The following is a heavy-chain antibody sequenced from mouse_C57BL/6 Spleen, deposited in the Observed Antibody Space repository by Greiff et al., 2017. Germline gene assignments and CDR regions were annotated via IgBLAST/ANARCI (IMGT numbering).Heavy chain of an antibody. J-gene: IGHJ4*01. D-gene: IGHD1-2*01. CDR2: IWSGGST. Sequence: QVQLKQSGPGLVQPSQSLSITCPVSGFSFTSYGVHWVRQSPGKGLEWLGVIWSGGSTDYNAAFISRLSISKDNSKSQVFFKRNSLQADDTAIYYWARNYGPDMTHYYAMDYWGQGTSVTVSS. CDR1: GFSFTSYG. V-gene: IGHV2-2*01. CDR3: ARNYGPDMTHYYAMDY.